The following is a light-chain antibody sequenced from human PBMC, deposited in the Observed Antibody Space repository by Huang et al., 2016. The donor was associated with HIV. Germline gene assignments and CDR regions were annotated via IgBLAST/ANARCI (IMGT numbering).Light chain of an antibody. CDR2: DTS. CDR3: KQRSSGVT. V-gene: IGKV3D-11*01. CDR1: QGVGNY. J-gene: IGKJ4*01. Sequence: IVLTQSPATLSWYPGERVTLSCRASQGVGNYIAWYQQHPGQSPKLLIYDTSTWATGTPVRCSGSGSGTDFTLTISSLESEDFAVYYCKQRSSGVTFGGGTKV.